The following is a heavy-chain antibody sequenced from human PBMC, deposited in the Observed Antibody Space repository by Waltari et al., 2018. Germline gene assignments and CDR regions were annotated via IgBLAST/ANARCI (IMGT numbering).Heavy chain of an antibody. CDR1: GFTFSSYW. J-gene: IGHJ3*02. Sequence: EVQLVESGGGLVQPGGSLRLSCAASGFTFSSYWMHWVRQAPGKGLGWVSRINSDGSSTSYADSVKGRFTISRDNAKNTLYLQMNSLRAEDTAVYYCARCLLPEWELLDGDAFDIWGQGTMVTVSS. CDR2: INSDGSST. D-gene: IGHD1-26*01. V-gene: IGHV3-74*02. CDR3: ARCLLPEWELLDGDAFDI.